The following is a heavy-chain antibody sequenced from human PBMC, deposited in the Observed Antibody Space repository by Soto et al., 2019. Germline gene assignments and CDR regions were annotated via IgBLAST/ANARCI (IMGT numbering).Heavy chain of an antibody. CDR3: ARDGYCSGRSCYSVRWFDP. CDR1: GYTFTSYG. V-gene: IGHV1-18*01. J-gene: IGHJ5*02. CDR2: ISAYNGNT. D-gene: IGHD2-15*01. Sequence: ASVKVSCKASGYTFTSYGISWVRQAPGQGLEWMGWISAYNGNTNYAQKLQGRVTMTTDTSTSTAYMELRSLRSDDTAVYYCARDGYCSGRSCYSVRWFDPWGQGTLVTVSS.